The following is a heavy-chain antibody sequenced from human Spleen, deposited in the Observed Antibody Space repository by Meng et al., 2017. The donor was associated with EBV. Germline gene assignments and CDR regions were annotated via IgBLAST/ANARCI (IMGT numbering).Heavy chain of an antibody. CDR2: IYHAGRS. CDR3: ARAGYHRPASEY. D-gene: IGHD2-15*01. J-gene: IGHJ4*02. CDR1: GDSITNTNW. V-gene: IGHV4-4*02. Sequence: QVQLQESGPGLVKPSXXLXLTCDVSGDSITNTNWWNWVRQPPGRGLEWIGEIYHAGRSNYNPSLKSRATLSVDKSKNQFSLKLSSVTAADTAVYYCARAGYHRPASEYWGQGTMVTVSS.